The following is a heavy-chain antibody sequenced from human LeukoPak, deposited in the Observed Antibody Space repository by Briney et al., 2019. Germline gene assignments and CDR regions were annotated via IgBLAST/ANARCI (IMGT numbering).Heavy chain of an antibody. CDR2: IYPGDSDT. CDR1: GYRFTNYW. CDR3: ATTRPYDSTGLGN. D-gene: IGHD3-22*01. V-gene: IGHV5-51*01. Sequence: GESLKISCKGSGYRFTNYWIGWVRQMSGKGLEWMGVIYPGDSDTRYSPSFQGQVTISADESISTAYLQWSSLKASDTAMYYCATTRPYDSTGLGNWGQGTLVTVSS. J-gene: IGHJ4*02.